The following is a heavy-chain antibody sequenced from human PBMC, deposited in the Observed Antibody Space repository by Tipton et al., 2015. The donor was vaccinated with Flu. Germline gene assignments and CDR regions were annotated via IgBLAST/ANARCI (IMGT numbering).Heavy chain of an antibody. V-gene: IGHV4-59*01. Sequence: TLSLTCTVSGGSISSYYWSWIRQPPGKGLEWIGYIYYSGSTNYNPSLKSRVTISVDTYKNLFSLKLSSVTAADTAVYYCARELNYGMDVWGQGTTVTVSS. CDR2: IYYSGST. J-gene: IGHJ6*02. CDR3: ARELNYGMDV. CDR1: GGSISSYY.